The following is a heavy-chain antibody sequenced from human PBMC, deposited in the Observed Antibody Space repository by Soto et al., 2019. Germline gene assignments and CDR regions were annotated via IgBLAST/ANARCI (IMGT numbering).Heavy chain of an antibody. CDR2: IWYDGSNK. D-gene: IGHD3-10*01. V-gene: IGHV3-33*01. Sequence: QVQLVESGGGVVQPGRSLRLSCAASGFTFSSYGMHWVRQAPGKGLEWVAVIWYDGSNKYYADSVKGRFTISRDNSKNTLYLQMNSLRAEDTAVYYCARDVSSLWSISVGMDVWGQGTTVTVSS. J-gene: IGHJ6*02. CDR1: GFTFSSYG. CDR3: ARDVSSLWSISVGMDV.